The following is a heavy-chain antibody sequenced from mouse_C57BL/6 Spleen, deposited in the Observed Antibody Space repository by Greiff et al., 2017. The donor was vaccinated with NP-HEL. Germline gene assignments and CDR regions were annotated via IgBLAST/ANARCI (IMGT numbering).Heavy chain of an antibody. CDR1: GYTFTGYW. Sequence: QVPLKESGAELMKPGASVKLSCKATGYTFTGYWIEWVKQRPGHGLEWIGEILPGSGSTNYNEKFKGKATFTADTSSNTAYMQLNILTTEDSAIYYYARGPLDGSLYYFDDWGTGTTLTVSS. D-gene: IGHD1-1*01. V-gene: IGHV1-9*01. CDR2: ILPGSGST. CDR3: ARGPLDGSLYYFDD. J-gene: IGHJ1*03.